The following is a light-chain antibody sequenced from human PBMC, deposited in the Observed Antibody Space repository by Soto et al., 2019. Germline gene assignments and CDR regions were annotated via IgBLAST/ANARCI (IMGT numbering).Light chain of an antibody. J-gene: IGKJ1*01. Sequence: EIVMTQSPVTLSVSPGERVTLSCRASQSVSSNLAWYQQKPGQAPSLLIYGASSRATGIPDRFSGSGSGTDFTLTVSRLEPEDFAVYYCQQYGSSLVRFGQGTKVDIK. V-gene: IGKV3-20*01. CDR3: QQYGSSLVR. CDR1: QSVSSN. CDR2: GAS.